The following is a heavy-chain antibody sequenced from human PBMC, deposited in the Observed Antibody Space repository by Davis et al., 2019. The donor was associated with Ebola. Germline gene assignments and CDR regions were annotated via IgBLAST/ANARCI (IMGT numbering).Heavy chain of an antibody. V-gene: IGHV3-73*01. CDR3: TSQTTVTDY. CDR1: GFTFSGSA. D-gene: IGHD4-17*01. J-gene: IGHJ4*02. Sequence: GGSLGLSCAASGFTFSGSAMHWVRQASGKGLEWVGRIRSKANSYATAYAASVKGRFTISRDDSKNTAYLQMNSLKTEDTAVYYCTSQTTVTDYWGQGTLVTVSS. CDR2: IRSKANSYAT.